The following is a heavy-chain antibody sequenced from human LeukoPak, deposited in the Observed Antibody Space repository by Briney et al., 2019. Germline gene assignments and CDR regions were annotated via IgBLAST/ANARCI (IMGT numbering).Heavy chain of an antibody. CDR1: GYTFTGYY. Sequence: ASVKVSCKPSGYTFTGYYMHWVRQAPGQGLEWMGWINPNSGGTNYAQKFQGRVTTTRDTSISTAYMELSRLRSDDTAVYYCARGGYCSGGSCAYAFDIWGQGTMVTVSS. J-gene: IGHJ3*02. CDR2: INPNSGGT. D-gene: IGHD2-15*01. CDR3: ARGGYCSGGSCAYAFDI. V-gene: IGHV1-2*02.